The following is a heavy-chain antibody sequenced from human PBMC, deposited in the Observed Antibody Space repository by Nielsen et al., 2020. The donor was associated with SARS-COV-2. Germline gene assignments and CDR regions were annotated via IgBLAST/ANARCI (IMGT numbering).Heavy chain of an antibody. Sequence: SETLSLTCSVSGGSISSDFWTWIRLSPGKRLEWIGFTSYSGHTKYNPSFNSRVTISLDPSKNQFYLDLTSVTAADTGVYYCARDGGWDFWKQFYYFDHWGQGTLVTVSS. J-gene: IGHJ4*02. V-gene: IGHV4-59*01. D-gene: IGHD3-3*01. CDR1: GGSISSDF. CDR2: TSYSGHT. CDR3: ARDGGWDFWKQFYYFDH.